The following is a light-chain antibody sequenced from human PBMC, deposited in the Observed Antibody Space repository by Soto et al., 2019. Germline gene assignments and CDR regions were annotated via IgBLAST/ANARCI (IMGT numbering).Light chain of an antibody. CDR3: AAWDDSLNGPA. V-gene: IGLV1-40*01. Sequence: QSVLTQAPSVSGAPGQRVTISCTGSRSNIGAGYDVHWYQQLPGTAPKLLIYDTSQRATGVPDRFSGSRSGTSASLVISGLQTEDEADYHCAAWDDSLNGPAFGGGTKVTVL. CDR1: RSNIGAGYD. CDR2: DTS. J-gene: IGLJ2*01.